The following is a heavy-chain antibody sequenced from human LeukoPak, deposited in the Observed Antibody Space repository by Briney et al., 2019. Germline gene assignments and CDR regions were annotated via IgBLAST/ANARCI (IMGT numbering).Heavy chain of an antibody. V-gene: IGHV3-30-3*01. D-gene: IGHD3/OR15-3a*01. CDR3: ARGHGLDY. J-gene: IGHJ4*02. CDR1: GFTFSTYP. Sequence: GRSLRLSCAASGFTFSTYPMHWVRQAPGKGLEGVAVISYDDGTNKYYADSVKGRFTISRDNAKNSLYLQMSSLRAEDTAVHYCARGHGLDYWGQGTLVTVSS. CDR2: ISYDDGTNK.